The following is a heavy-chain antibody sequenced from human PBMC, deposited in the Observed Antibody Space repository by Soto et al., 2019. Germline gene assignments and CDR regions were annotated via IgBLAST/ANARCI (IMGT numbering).Heavy chain of an antibody. CDR3: ARSFGGTIFGVVTNFYYYAMDV. CDR2: INRGGAT. D-gene: IGHD3-3*01. J-gene: IGHJ6*02. Sequence: SETLSLTCVVYGGSFSGYYWSWVRQPPGKGLEWIGEINRGGATNYNPSLKRRVTLSVDPSKNQFSLELSSVTAADTAVYYCARSFGGTIFGVVTNFYYYAMDVWGQGTTVTVSS. V-gene: IGHV4-34*01. CDR1: GGSFSGYY.